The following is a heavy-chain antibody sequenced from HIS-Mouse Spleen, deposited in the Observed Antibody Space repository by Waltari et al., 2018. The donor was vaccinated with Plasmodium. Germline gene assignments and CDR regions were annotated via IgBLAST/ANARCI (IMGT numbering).Heavy chain of an antibody. V-gene: IGHV4-34*01. Sequence: QVQLQQWGAGLLKPSETLSLTCAVYGGSFSGYYWSWIRQPPGKGLEWIGEIKHSGSTNYNPSLKRRVTISVDTSKNQFSLKLSSVTAADTAVYYCARGRRIVVVTAPRGFFDYWGQGTLVTVSS. J-gene: IGHJ4*02. D-gene: IGHD2-21*02. CDR2: IKHSGST. CDR1: GGSFSGYY. CDR3: ARGRRIVVVTAPRGFFDY.